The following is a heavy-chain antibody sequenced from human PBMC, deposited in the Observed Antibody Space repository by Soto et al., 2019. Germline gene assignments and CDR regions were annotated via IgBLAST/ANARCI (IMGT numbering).Heavy chain of an antibody. D-gene: IGHD6-13*01. Sequence: EVQLLESGGGLVQPGGSLRLSCAASGFTFSSYAMSWVRQAPGKGLEWVSAISGSGGSTYYADSVKGRFTISRDNSKNTLYLQMNSLRAEDTAVYYCAKTRAAGHYYDYYMDVWGKGTPVTVSS. CDR2: ISGSGGST. V-gene: IGHV3-23*01. CDR3: AKTRAAGHYYDYYMDV. CDR1: GFTFSSYA. J-gene: IGHJ6*03.